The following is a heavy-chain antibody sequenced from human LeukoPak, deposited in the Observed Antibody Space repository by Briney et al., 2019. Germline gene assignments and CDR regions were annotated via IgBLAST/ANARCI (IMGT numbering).Heavy chain of an antibody. D-gene: IGHD3-9*01. CDR2: VDPEDGET. CDR3: ATGDILTGYYMNY. V-gene: IGHV1-69-2*01. J-gene: IGHJ4*02. CDR1: GYTFTDYY. Sequence: GATVKISCKVSGYTFTDYYMHWEQQAPGKGLEWMGLVDPEDGETIYAEKFKGRVTITADTSTDTAYMELSSLRSEDTAVYYCATGDILTGYYMNYWGQGTLVTVSS.